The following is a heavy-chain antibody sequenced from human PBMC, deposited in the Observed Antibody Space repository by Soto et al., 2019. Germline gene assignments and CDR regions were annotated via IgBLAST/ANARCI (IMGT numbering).Heavy chain of an antibody. CDR1: GFTFSSYA. CDR3: ARSPPGGSSSWYFDY. J-gene: IGHJ4*02. V-gene: IGHV3-30-3*01. CDR2: ISYDGSNK. Sequence: GGSLRLSCAASGFTFSSYAMHWVRQAPGKGLEWVAVISYDGSNKYYADSVKGRFTISRDNSKNTLYLQMNSLRAEDTAVYYCARSPPGGSSSWYFDYWGQGTLVTVSS. D-gene: IGHD6-13*01.